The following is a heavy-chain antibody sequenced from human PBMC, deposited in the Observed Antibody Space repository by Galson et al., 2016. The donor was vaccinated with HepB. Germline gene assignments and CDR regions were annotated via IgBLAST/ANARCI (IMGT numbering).Heavy chain of an antibody. D-gene: IGHD4-23*01. V-gene: IGHV3-30*03. Sequence: SLRLSCAASRFTFSNYWMSWVRQAPGKGLEWVTGISNDANRKYYGDAVKGRFTISRDNSKNTLYLQMNSLRAENTAVYYCAREGMTTVAMLDYWGQGTLVTVAS. CDR1: RFTFSNYW. CDR3: AREGMTTVAMLDY. J-gene: IGHJ4*02. CDR2: ISNDANRK.